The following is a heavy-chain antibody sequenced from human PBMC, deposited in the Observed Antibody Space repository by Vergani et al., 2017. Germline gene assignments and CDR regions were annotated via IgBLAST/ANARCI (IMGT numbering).Heavy chain of an antibody. CDR1: GGTFSSYA. J-gene: IGHJ6*02. CDR3: AGDRSPGSGGSCYPHYYYYYGMDV. D-gene: IGHD2-15*01. Sequence: QVQLVQSGAEVKKPGSSVKVSCKASGGTFSSYAISWVRQAPGQGLEWMGRIIPIFGTANYAQKFQGRVTITADESTSTAYMELSSLRSEDTAVYYCAGDRSPGSGGSCYPHYYYYYGMDVWGQGTTVTVSS. V-gene: IGHV1-69*13. CDR2: IIPIFGTA.